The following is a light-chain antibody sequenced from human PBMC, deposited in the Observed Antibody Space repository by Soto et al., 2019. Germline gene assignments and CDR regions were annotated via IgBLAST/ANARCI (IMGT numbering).Light chain of an antibody. V-gene: IGLV2-14*01. CDR1: SGDVGAYNY. Sequence: SALTQPASVSGSPGQSISISCTGTSGDVGAYNYVSWFQQHPGKAPRIMLYDVSNRPSGVSSRFSGSKSGNTASLTISGLQAEDEADYYCSSFTTSNTLVFGGGTKLTVL. CDR2: DVS. J-gene: IGLJ3*02. CDR3: SSFTTSNTLV.